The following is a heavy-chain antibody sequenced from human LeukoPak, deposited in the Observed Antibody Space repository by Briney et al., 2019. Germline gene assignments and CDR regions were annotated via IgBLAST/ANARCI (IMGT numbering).Heavy chain of an antibody. D-gene: IGHD3-10*01. CDR3: VKTYGSGSPTYYFDS. Sequence: SETLSLTCAVSGGSISSSHYYWGWIRQPPGKGLEWIGSIYYRGTTYYNPSLLSRVAVPVDTSKNQFSLKLSSVTAADTAVYYCVKTYGSGSPTYYFDSWGQGTLVTVSS. CDR2: IYYRGTT. J-gene: IGHJ4*02. CDR1: GGSISSSHYY. V-gene: IGHV4-39*01.